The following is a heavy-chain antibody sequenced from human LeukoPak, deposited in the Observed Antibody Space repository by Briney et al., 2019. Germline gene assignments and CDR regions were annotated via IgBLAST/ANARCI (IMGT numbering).Heavy chain of an antibody. CDR1: GFTFSIYT. CDR3: ARAVTTTHFDY. J-gene: IGHJ4*02. CDR2: ISSRSSTI. V-gene: IGHV3-48*01. Sequence: GGSLRLSCAASGFTFSIYTMNWVRQAPGKGLEWVSSISSRSSTIYYADSVKGRFTISRDNSKNTLYLQMNSLRAEDTAVYYCARAVTTTHFDYWGQGTLVTVSS. D-gene: IGHD1-1*01.